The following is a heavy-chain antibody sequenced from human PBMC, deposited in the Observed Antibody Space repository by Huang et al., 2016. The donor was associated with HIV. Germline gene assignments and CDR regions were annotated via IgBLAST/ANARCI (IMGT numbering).Heavy chain of an antibody. CDR1: GYTFTGYY. J-gene: IGHJ6*02. CDR3: ARGEYGSGWWGYYYFNMDV. D-gene: IGHD6-19*01. Sequence: QVQLVQSGAEVKKPGASVKVSCKASGYTFTGYYMQWVRQAPGQGLGWMGWINPNSGCTNDGQKFQGRVTMTRDTSISTAYMEVTRLRSDDTAVYYCARGEYGSGWWGYYYFNMDVWGQGTTVTVSS. CDR2: INPNSGCT. V-gene: IGHV1-2*02.